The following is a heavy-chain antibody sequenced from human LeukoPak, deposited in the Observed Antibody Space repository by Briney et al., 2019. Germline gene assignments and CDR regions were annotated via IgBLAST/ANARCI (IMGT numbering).Heavy chain of an antibody. V-gene: IGHV4-39*01. CDR1: GGSISSSSYY. Sequence: SETLSLTCTVSGGSISSSSYYWGWIRQPPGKGLEWIGSIYYSGSTYYNPSLKSRVTISVDTSKNQFSLKLSSVTAAVTAVYYCARHPGINWFDPWGQGTLVTVSS. CDR2: IYYSGST. CDR3: ARHPGINWFDP. J-gene: IGHJ5*02. D-gene: IGHD2-15*01.